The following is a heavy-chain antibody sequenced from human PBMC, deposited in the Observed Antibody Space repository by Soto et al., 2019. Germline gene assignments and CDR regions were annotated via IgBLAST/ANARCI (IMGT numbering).Heavy chain of an antibody. CDR1: GGSIINYY. CDR2: IYSSGST. J-gene: IGHJ4*02. CDR3: ARDAPYSSAWAPHFVY. Sequence: QVQLQESGPRLGKPSETLSLTCTVSGGSIINYYWSWIRQPPGKGLEWIGYIYSSGSTKYNPSLKSRVTISIDTSKNQFSLKLSSVTAADTAVYYCARDAPYSSAWAPHFVYWGQGTLVTVSS. V-gene: IGHV4-59*01. D-gene: IGHD6-19*01.